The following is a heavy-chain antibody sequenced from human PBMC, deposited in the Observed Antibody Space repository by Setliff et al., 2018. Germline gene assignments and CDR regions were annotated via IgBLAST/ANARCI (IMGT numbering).Heavy chain of an antibody. CDR3: ARDGGAAMDEFYYYYMDV. Sequence: SETLSLTCTVSGGSISSYYWSWIRQPAGKGLEWIGRIYTSGSTSYNPSLKSRVTMSVDTSKNQFSLKLSSVTAADTAVYYCARDGGAAMDEFYYYYMDVWGKGTTVTVSS. J-gene: IGHJ6*03. V-gene: IGHV4-4*07. CDR1: GGSISSYY. CDR2: IYTSGST. D-gene: IGHD5-18*01.